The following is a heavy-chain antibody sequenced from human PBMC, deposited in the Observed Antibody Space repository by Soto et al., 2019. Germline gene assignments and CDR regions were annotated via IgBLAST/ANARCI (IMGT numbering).Heavy chain of an antibody. CDR3: ARVRIAESVRGWFDP. CDR1: GFTLTTYR. D-gene: IGHD6-13*01. V-gene: IGHV1-18*01. Sequence: ASVKVSCKPSGFTLTTYRIIFVLPAPGQGIGWMGWITGHNGNTKFAEKFQSRATMTTDSFMRTDYMEMTSLTYDDTAVYYCARVRIAESVRGWFDPWGQGPLVTVSS. J-gene: IGHJ5*02. CDR2: ITGHNGNT.